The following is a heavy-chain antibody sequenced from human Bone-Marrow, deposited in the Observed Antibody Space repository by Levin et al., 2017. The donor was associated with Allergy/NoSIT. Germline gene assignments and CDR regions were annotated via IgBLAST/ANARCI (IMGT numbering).Heavy chain of an antibody. CDR3: AKGAGWVAGAVALI. J-gene: IGHJ4*02. D-gene: IGHD6-19*01. CDR2: LRFRCVRP. Sequence: SALRFRCVRPSSADSVKGRFTISRDNSKNTLYLQMNSLRAEDTAVYYCAKGAGWVAGAVALIWGQGTLVTVSS. V-gene: IGHV3-23*01.